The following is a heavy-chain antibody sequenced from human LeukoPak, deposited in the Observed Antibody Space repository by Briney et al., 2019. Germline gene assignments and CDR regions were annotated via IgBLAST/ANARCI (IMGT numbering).Heavy chain of an antibody. V-gene: IGHV1-69*01. J-gene: IGHJ6*02. Sequence: SVKVSCKASGGTFSSYAISWVRQAPGQGLEWMGGLIPIFGTANYAQKFQGRVTITADESTSTAYMELSSLRSEDTAVYYCARVKEPYYYDSSGYPLELFYGMDVWGQGTTVTVSS. CDR3: ARVKEPYYYDSSGYPLELFYGMDV. D-gene: IGHD3-22*01. CDR1: GGTFSSYA. CDR2: LIPIFGTA.